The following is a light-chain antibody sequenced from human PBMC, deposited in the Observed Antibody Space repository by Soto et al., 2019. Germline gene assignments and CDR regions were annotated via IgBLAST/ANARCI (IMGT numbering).Light chain of an antibody. CDR2: GTS. V-gene: IGKV3-20*01. J-gene: IGKJ1*01. CDR1: QSVSSSY. CDR3: QQYGSSSWT. Sequence: EIVLTQSPGTLSLSPGERATLSCRASQSVSSSYLAWYQQKPGQAPRLLIYGTSSRATAIPDRFSGSESGTDFTLTNSRLEPEAFAVYYCQQYGSSSWTFGQGTKVEIK.